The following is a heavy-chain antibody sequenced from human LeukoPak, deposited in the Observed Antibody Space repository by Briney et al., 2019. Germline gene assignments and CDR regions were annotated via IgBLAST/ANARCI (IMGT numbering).Heavy chain of an antibody. J-gene: IGHJ6*02. D-gene: IGHD1-26*01. CDR1: GGSISSSSYY. Sequence: SETLSLTCTVSGGSISSSSYYWGWIRQPPGKGLEWIGRIYYSGSTYYNPSLKSRVTISVDTSKNQFSLKLSSVTAADTAVYYCARQGDSGSYYLKYYYYYGMDVWGQGTTVTVSS. CDR3: ARQGDSGSYYLKYYYYYGMDV. V-gene: IGHV4-39*01. CDR2: IYYSGST.